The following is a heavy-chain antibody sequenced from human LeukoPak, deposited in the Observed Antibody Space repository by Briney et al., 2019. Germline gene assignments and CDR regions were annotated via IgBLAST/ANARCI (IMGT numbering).Heavy chain of an antibody. CDR3: ARHPRDGATTYFDY. D-gene: IGHD5-24*01. CDR1: GGSISSDTYY. J-gene: IGHJ4*02. CDR2: VYYSGST. V-gene: IGHV4-39*01. Sequence: SSETLSLTCTVSGGSISSDTYYWGRIRQPPWKGLEWIGSVYYSGSTYYNPSLKSRVTISVDTSKNQLSLKVTSVNAADTAVYYCARHPRDGATTYFDYWGQGTLVTVSS.